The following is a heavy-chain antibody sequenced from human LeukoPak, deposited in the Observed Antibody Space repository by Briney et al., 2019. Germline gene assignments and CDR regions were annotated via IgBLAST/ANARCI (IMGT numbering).Heavy chain of an antibody. D-gene: IGHD3-16*02. V-gene: IGHV3-23*01. J-gene: IGHJ4*02. CDR3: AADLQLGELSLESFDY. Sequence: PGGSLRLSCAASGFTFSSYAMSWVRQAPGKGQEWVSAISGRGDTIFYSDSLQGRFTVSRDNSNNTLYLQMNSLRAEDTYVFYCAADLQLGELSLESFDYWGQGTLVTVSS. CDR1: GFTFSSYA. CDR2: ISGRGDTI.